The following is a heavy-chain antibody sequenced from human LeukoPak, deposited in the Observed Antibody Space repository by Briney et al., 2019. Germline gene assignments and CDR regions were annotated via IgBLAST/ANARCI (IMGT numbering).Heavy chain of an antibody. V-gene: IGHV3-23*01. CDR3: AKTTTGYSSGRYPGWPVDY. Sequence: GGSLRLSCAASGFTFSSYAMYWVRQAPGKGLEWVSGIFGSGGSTHYADSVKGRLTISRDNSKNTVYLQMNSLRAEDTAVYYCAKTTTGYSSGRYPGWPVDYWGQGTLVTVSS. CDR2: IFGSGGST. D-gene: IGHD6-19*01. CDR1: GFTFSSYA. J-gene: IGHJ4*02.